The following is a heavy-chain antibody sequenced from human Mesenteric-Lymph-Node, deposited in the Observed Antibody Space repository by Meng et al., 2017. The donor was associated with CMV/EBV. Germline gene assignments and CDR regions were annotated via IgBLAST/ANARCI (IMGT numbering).Heavy chain of an antibody. CDR1: GFTFSSYA. J-gene: IGHJ3*02. V-gene: IGHV3-53*01. Sequence: GESLKISCAASGFTFSSYAMSWVRQAPGKGLEWVSVIYSGGSTYYADSVKGRFTISRDNSKNTLYLQMNSLRAEDTAVYYCARVSSGWYGAFDIWGQGTMVTVSS. CDR2: IYSGGST. D-gene: IGHD6-19*01. CDR3: ARVSSGWYGAFDI.